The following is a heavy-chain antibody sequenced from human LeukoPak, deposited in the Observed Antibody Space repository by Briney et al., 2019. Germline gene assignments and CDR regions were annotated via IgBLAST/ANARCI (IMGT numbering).Heavy chain of an antibody. V-gene: IGHV4-59*02. CDR3: TRGYYEPFDR. J-gene: IGHJ4*02. CDR1: GGSVSTSH. CDR2: VDYSGTT. D-gene: IGHD3-22*01. Sequence: SETLSLTCTVSGGSVSTSHWNWIRQSPKKGMEWIGNVDYSGTTKYNPSLRSWVTLSLDTSKNQFSLKLRSVTAADTALYYCTRGYYEPFDRWGQGTLVTVSS.